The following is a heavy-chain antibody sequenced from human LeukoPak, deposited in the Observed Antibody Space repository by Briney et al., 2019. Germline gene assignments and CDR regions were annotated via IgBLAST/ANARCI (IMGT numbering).Heavy chain of an antibody. D-gene: IGHD2-15*01. CDR1: GGSISSYY. J-gene: IGHJ4*02. CDR3: ARSGGNFDY. CDR2: IYYSGST. V-gene: IGHV4-59*01. Sequence: SETLSLTCTVSGGSISSYYWSWIRQPPGKGLEWIGYIYYSGSTNYNPSLKSRVTISVDTSKNQFSLRLSSVTAADTAVYYCARSGGNFDYWGQGTLVTVSS.